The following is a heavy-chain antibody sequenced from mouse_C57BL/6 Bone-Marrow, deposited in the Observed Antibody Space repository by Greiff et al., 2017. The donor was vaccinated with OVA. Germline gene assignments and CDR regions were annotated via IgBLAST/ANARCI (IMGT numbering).Heavy chain of an antibody. D-gene: IGHD2-3*01. J-gene: IGHJ1*03. CDR2: IHPNSGST. CDR3: AGWLLRLHFDV. CDR1: GYTFTSYW. V-gene: IGHV1-64*01. Sequence: QVQLQQPGAELVKPGASVKLSCKASGYTFTSYWMHWVKQRPGQGLEWIGMIHPNSGSTNYNEKFKSKATLTVDKSSSTAYMQLSSLTSEDSAVYYCAGWLLRLHFDVWGTGTTGTVSS.